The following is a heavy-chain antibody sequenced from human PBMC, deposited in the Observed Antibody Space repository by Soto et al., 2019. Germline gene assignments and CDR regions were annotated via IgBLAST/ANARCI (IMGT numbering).Heavy chain of an antibody. CDR1: GFTFSSYG. V-gene: IGHV3-33*01. Sequence: QVQLVESGGGVVQPGRSLRLSCAASGFTFSSYGMHWVRQAPGKGLEWVAVIWYDGSNKYYADSVKGRFTISRDNSKNTLYLQMNSLRAEDTAVYYCARDKRYFDWPNGFDPWGQGTLVTVSS. CDR3: ARDKRYFDWPNGFDP. D-gene: IGHD3-9*01. J-gene: IGHJ5*02. CDR2: IWYDGSNK.